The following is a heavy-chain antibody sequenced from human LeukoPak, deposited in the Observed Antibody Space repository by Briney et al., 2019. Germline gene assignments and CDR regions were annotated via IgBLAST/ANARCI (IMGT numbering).Heavy chain of an antibody. J-gene: IGHJ4*02. D-gene: IGHD3-16*01. CDR1: GFNFNNYW. CDR2: IKVDGSEK. CDR3: ARDVWLPDY. V-gene: IGHV3-7*01. Sequence: GGSLRLSCAASGFNFNNYWMVWVRQIPGKGLQWVANIKVDGSEKNYVDSVKGRFTISRDNAKNSLYLQMNGLRVEDTAVYYCARDVWLPDYWGQGTLVTVTS.